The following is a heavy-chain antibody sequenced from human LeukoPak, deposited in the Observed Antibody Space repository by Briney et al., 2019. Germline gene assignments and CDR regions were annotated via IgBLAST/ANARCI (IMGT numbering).Heavy chain of an antibody. D-gene: IGHD2-15*01. Sequence: KASETLSLTCTVSGGSISSYYWSWIRQPPGKGLEWIGYIYYSGSTNYNPSLKSRVTISVDTSKNQFSLKLSSVTAADTAVYYCARYPIVVVVAATPGHAFDIWGQGTMVTVSS. CDR3: ARYPIVVVVAATPGHAFDI. CDR1: GGSISSYY. V-gene: IGHV4-59*08. J-gene: IGHJ3*02. CDR2: IYYSGST.